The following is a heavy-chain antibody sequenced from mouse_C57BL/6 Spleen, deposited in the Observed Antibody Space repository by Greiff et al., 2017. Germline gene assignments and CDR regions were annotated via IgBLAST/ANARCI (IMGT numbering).Heavy chain of an antibody. CDR3: ARGDSLYAMDY. CDR2: ISYSGST. Sequence: EVQGVESGPGMVKPSQSLSLTCTVTGYSITSGYDWHWIRHFPGNKLEWMGYISYSGSTNYNPSLKSRISITHDTSKNHFFLKLNSVTTEDTATYYCARGDSLYAMDYWGQGTSVTVSS. J-gene: IGHJ4*01. CDR1: GYSITSGYD. V-gene: IGHV3-1*01.